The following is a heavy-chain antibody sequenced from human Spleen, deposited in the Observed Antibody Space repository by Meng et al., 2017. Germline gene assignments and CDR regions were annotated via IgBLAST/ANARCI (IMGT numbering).Heavy chain of an antibody. D-gene: IGHD2-15*01. CDR1: GYTFPDYW. Sequence: ASVKVSCKASGYTFPDYWLHWVRRAPGQGLEWMGRINPKSGDTHYAQRFQGRVTMTGDTSISTAYMELSGLRSDDTAMYYCARGVVAASRDYYYGIDVWGQGTTVTVSS. V-gene: IGHV1-2*06. J-gene: IGHJ6*02. CDR3: ARGVVAASRDYYYGIDV. CDR2: INPKSGDT.